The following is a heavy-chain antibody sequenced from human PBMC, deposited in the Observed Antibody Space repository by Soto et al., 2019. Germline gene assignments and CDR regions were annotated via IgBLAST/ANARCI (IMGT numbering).Heavy chain of an antibody. V-gene: IGHV5-51*01. D-gene: IGHD2-2*03. CDR2: IYPGDSDT. CDR3: ARPTTGYCSSTSCYDGFDY. Sequence: GESLKISCKGSGYSFTSYWIGWVRQMPGKGLEWMGIIYPGDSDTRYSPSFQGQVTISADKSISTAYLQWSSLKASDTAMYYCARPTTGYCSSTSCYDGFDYWGQGTLVTAPQ. J-gene: IGHJ4*02. CDR1: GYSFTSYW.